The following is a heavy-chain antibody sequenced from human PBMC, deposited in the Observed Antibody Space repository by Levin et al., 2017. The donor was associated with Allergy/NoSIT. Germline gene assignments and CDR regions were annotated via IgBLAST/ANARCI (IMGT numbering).Heavy chain of an antibody. CDR1: GFTVSSNY. J-gene: IGHJ6*02. CDR2: IYSGGST. V-gene: IGHV3-53*01. CDR3: ARVGARYYYGMDV. Sequence: AASVKVSCAASGFTVSSNYMSWVRQAPGKGLEWVSVIYSGGSTYYADSVKGRFTISRDNSKNTLYLQMNSLRAEDTAVYYCARVGARYYYGMDVWGQGTTVTVSS. D-gene: IGHD3-3*01.